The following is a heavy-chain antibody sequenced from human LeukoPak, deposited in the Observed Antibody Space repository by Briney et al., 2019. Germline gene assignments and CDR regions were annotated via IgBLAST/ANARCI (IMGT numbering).Heavy chain of an antibody. D-gene: IGHD3-10*01. CDR1: GGTLSSHA. CDR2: IIPIFGTT. J-gene: IGHJ4*02. Sequence: ASVKVSCKASGGTLSSHAISWVRQAPGQGLEWMGGIIPIFGTTNYAQKFQGRVTISADESTNTAYMELSSLRSEDTAVYYCARDLVPYGSGNSMGDWGQGTLVTVS. V-gene: IGHV1-69*13. CDR3: ARDLVPYGSGNSMGD.